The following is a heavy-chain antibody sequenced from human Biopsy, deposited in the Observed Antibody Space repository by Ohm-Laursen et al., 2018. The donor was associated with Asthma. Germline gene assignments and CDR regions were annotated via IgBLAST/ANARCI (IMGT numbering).Heavy chain of an antibody. Sequence: SLRLSCAAPGFTFSNYGMHWVRQAPGKGLDWVAVISFDGSNKNYTDSVKGRFTISRDNSRNTLHLQMNSLRAEDTAVYYCAKDFWSGYSKEWTGSMDVWGQGTTVTVSS. J-gene: IGHJ6*02. CDR2: ISFDGSNK. CDR3: AKDFWSGYSKEWTGSMDV. V-gene: IGHV3-30*18. D-gene: IGHD3-3*01. CDR1: GFTFSNYG.